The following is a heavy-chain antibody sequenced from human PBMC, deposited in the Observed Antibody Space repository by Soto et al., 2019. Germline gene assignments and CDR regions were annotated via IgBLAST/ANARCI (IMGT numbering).Heavy chain of an antibody. Sequence: QITLKESGPTQVNPTQTLTLTCSFSGFSLNTDGEGVGWVRQPPGEALEWLALIYWDDDERYSPSLKTRLTITKDPSKNQVVLIMTNMDPVDTATYYCAHSRNLITEDAQVADFDYWGQGTLVTVSS. CDR3: AHSRNLITEDAQVADFDY. J-gene: IGHJ4*02. V-gene: IGHV2-5*02. D-gene: IGHD3-10*01. CDR2: IYWDDDE. CDR1: GFSLNTDGEG.